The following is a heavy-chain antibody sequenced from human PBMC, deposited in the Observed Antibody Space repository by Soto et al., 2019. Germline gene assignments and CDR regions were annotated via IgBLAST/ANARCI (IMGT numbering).Heavy chain of an antibody. D-gene: IGHD6-13*01. J-gene: IGHJ6*02. CDR2: ISGSGGSS. Sequence: GGSLRLSCAAYGFAFSTYAMTWVRQAPGKGLEWVSVISGSGGSSYYADSVKGRFTISRDNSKNTLFLQMNGLRAEDTAVYYCAKVTKRAAAGRYEYYKYGMDVWGQGTTVTVSS. CDR3: AKVTKRAAAGRYEYYKYGMDV. V-gene: IGHV3-23*01. CDR1: GFAFSTYA.